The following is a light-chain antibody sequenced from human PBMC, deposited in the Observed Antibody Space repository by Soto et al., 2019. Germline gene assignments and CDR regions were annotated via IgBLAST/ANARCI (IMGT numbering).Light chain of an antibody. J-gene: IGKJ1*01. V-gene: IGKV3-15*01. CDR2: AAS. Sequence: ILMAQSPATLSVSPGERATLSCRASQSVSSNLAGYHQKPGQAPRLLIYAASTRATGIPARFSGSGSGTEFTLIISSLQSEECAVYYCQQYNNWPGTFGQGTKVDIK. CDR1: QSVSSN. CDR3: QQYNNWPGT.